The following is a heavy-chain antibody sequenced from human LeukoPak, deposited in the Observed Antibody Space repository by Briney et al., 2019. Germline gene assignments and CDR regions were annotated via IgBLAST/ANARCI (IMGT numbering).Heavy chain of an antibody. Sequence: SETLSLTCTVSGGSISSYYWSWIRQPPGKGLEWIGYIYYSGSTNYNPSLKSRVTISVDTSKNQFSLKLSSVTAADTAVYYCAKSLMYTSTWPGHAFDIWGQGTMVTVSS. CDR2: IYYSGST. D-gene: IGHD6-13*01. CDR1: GGSISSYY. CDR3: AKSLMYTSTWPGHAFDI. V-gene: IGHV4-59*01. J-gene: IGHJ3*02.